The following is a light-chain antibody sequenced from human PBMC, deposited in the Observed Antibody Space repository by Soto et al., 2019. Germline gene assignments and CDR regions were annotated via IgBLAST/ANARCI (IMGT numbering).Light chain of an antibody. J-gene: IGKJ3*01. V-gene: IGKV1-39*01. CDR1: QSISSY. CDR3: QQRYRTPST. CDR2: AAS. Sequence: DILVTRSPLYLGARRSVRITITCRASQSISSYLNLYQQKPGNAPMLLIAAASSLQSGVPSRFSGSGSGTDFTLTISSRQPHDFSTDYSQQRYRTPSTLGPGTKVDIK.